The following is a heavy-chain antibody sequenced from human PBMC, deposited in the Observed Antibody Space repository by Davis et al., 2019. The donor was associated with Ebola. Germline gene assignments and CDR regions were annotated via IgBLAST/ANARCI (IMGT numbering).Heavy chain of an antibody. V-gene: IGHV1-2*06. CDR2: INPNSGGT. Sequence: ASVKVSCKASGYTFTGYYMHWVRQAPGQGLEWMGRINPNSGGTNYAQKLQGRVTMTTDTSTSTAYMELRSLRSDDTAVYYCARGMPYSGSYHDYWGQGTLVTVSS. CDR1: GYTFTGYY. J-gene: IGHJ4*02. D-gene: IGHD1-26*01. CDR3: ARGMPYSGSYHDY.